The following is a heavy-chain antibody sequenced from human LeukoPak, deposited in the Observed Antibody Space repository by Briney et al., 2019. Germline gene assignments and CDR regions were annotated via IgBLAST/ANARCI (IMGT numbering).Heavy chain of an antibody. CDR3: ARDGVNDSSGYYYVPIDY. D-gene: IGHD3-22*01. J-gene: IGHJ4*02. CDR1: GYTFTSYG. CDR2: ISAYNGNT. V-gene: IGHV1-18*01. Sequence: ASVKVSCKASGYTFTSYGISWVRQAPGRGLEWMGWISAYNGNTNYAQKLQGRVTMTTDTSTSTAYMELRSLRSDDTAVYYCARDGVNDSSGYYYVPIDYWGQGTLVTVSS.